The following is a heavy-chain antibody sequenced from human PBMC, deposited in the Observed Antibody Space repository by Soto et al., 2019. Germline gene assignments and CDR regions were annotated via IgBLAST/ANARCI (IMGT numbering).Heavy chain of an antibody. Sequence: QITLKESGPTLVRPTQTLTLTCTFSGFSLSTSGLGVGWIRQPPGKALEWLALIHWNDDKRYSPSLKARLTITKDTSKNQVVLTMTNMDPVDTATYYCAHRPSGWYLFDYWGQGTLVTVSS. V-gene: IGHV2-5*01. CDR3: AHRPSGWYLFDY. CDR1: GFSLSTSGLG. D-gene: IGHD6-19*01. J-gene: IGHJ4*02. CDR2: IHWNDDK.